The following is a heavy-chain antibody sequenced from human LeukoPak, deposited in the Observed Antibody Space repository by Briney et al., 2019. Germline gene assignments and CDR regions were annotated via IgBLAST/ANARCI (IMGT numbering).Heavy chain of an antibody. CDR3: ARAEDTAMANDAFDI. CDR2: IYSGGST. J-gene: IGHJ3*02. V-gene: IGHV3-53*01. Sequence: PGGSLRLSCAASGFTVSSNYMSWVRQAPGKGLEWVSVIYSGGSTYYADSVKGRFTISRDNSKNTLYLQMNSLRAEDTAVYYCARAEDTAMANDAFDIWGQGTMVTVSS. D-gene: IGHD5-18*01. CDR1: GFTVSSNY.